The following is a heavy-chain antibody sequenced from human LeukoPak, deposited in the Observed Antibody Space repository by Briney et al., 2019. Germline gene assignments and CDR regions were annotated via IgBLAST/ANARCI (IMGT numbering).Heavy chain of an antibody. J-gene: IGHJ4*02. V-gene: IGHV3-21*04. D-gene: IGHD3-10*01. CDR1: GFTFSSSS. CDR3: AKDKSLFATMVPYYFDY. Sequence: GRSLRLSCAASGFTFSSSSMNWVRQAPGKGLEFVSSISPSSSYIYYADSVKGRFTISRDDAKNSLFLQMNSLRAEDTAVYYCAKDKSLFATMVPYYFDYWGQGTLVTVSS. CDR2: ISPSSSYI.